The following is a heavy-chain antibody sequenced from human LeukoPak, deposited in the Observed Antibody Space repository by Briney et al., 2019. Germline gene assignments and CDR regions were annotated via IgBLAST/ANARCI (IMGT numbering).Heavy chain of an antibody. D-gene: IGHD3-22*01. V-gene: IGHV4-61*02. CDR2: IYTSGST. J-gene: IGHJ3*02. CDR3: ARAHYYDSSGYLDAFDI. CDR1: GGSISSGRYY. Sequence: SETLSLTCTVSGGSISSGRYYWSWIRQPAGKGLEWIGRIYTSGSTNYNPSLKSRVTISVDTSKNQFSLKLSSVTAADTAVYYCARAHYYDSSGYLDAFDIWGQGTMVTVSS.